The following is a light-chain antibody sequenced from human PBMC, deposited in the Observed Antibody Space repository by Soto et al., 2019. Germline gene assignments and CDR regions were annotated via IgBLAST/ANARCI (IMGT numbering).Light chain of an antibody. J-gene: IGLJ1*01. CDR2: DVS. Sequence: QSVLTQPPSASGSPGQSVTISCTGTSSDVGGYNYVSWYQQHPGKAPKLMIYDVSKRPSGVPDRFSGSKSGNTASLTISGLQAEDEADYYCCSYAGSYIFYVFGTGTKVTVL. CDR1: SSDVGGYNY. V-gene: IGLV2-11*01. CDR3: CSYAGSYIFYV.